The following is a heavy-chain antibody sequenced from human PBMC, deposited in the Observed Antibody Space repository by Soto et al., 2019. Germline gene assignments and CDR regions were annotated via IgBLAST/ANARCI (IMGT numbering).Heavy chain of an antibody. CDR3: AREVDPMVRGDYYYMDV. CDR1: GYTFTSYD. Sequence: ASVKVSCKASGYTFTSYDINWVRQATGQGLEWMGWMNPNSGNTGYAQKFQGRVTMTRNTSISTAYMELSSLRSEDTAVYYCAREVDPMVRGDYYYMDVWGKGTTVTVSS. V-gene: IGHV1-8*01. CDR2: MNPNSGNT. J-gene: IGHJ6*03. D-gene: IGHD3-10*01.